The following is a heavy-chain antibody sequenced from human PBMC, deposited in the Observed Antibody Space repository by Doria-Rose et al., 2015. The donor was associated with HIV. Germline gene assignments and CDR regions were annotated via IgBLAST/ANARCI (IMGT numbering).Heavy chain of an antibody. J-gene: IGHJ4*02. Sequence: SQTLSLTCTVSGGSISSGGFYWSWIRQRPGKGLEWIGYIYYSDSTYYNPSLKSRVTISVDTSRNQFSLKLSSVTAADTAVYYCARDSSGYFRLDYWGQGTLVTVSP. CDR1: GGSISSGGFY. CDR2: IYYSDST. V-gene: IGHV4-31*03. CDR3: ARDSSGYFRLDY. D-gene: IGHD3-22*01.